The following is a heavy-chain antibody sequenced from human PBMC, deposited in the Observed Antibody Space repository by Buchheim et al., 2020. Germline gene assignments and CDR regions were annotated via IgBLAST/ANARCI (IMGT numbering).Heavy chain of an antibody. D-gene: IGHD3-10*01. CDR2: VSGSGAST. CDR3: AKRGVASGIHEIDY. J-gene: IGHJ4*02. V-gene: IGHV3-23*01. Sequence: EVRLLESGGTLVQPGGSLRLSCAASGYVFRDYAMNWVRQAPGKGLQWVSIVSGSGASTEYADSVTGRFIISRDNQKNTLYLQMNNLRDEDTSIYYCAKRGVASGIHEIDYWGQGTL. CDR1: GYVFRDYA.